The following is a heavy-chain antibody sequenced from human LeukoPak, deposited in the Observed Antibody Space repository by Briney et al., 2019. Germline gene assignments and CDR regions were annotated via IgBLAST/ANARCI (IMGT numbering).Heavy chain of an antibody. CDR3: AKVANTRGNWFDP. Sequence: ASVKVSCKASGYTFTSYDINWVRQAPGQGLEWMGWMNPNSGNTAYAQKFQGRVTMTRNTSTSTAYMELSSLRSEDTAVYYCAKVANTRGNWFDPWGQGTLVTVSS. J-gene: IGHJ5*02. CDR2: MNPNSGNT. V-gene: IGHV1-8*01. D-gene: IGHD3-3*01. CDR1: GYTFTSYD.